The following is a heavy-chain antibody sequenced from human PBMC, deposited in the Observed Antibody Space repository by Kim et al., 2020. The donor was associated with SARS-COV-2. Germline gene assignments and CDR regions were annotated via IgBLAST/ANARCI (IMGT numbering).Heavy chain of an antibody. J-gene: IGHJ4*02. CDR2: IRSKANSYAT. D-gene: IGHD2-2*01. CDR3: TAYCSSTSCHGPPLDY. CDR1: GFTFSGSA. V-gene: IGHV3-73*01. Sequence: GGSLRLSCAASGFTFSGSAMHWVRQASGKGLEWVGRIRSKANSYATAYAASVKGRFTISRDDSKNTAYLQMNSLKTEDTAVYYCTAYCSSTSCHGPPLDYWGQGTLVTVSS.